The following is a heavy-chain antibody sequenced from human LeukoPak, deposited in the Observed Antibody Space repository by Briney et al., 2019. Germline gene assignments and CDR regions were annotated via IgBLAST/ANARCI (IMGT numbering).Heavy chain of an antibody. CDR3: AKDFRNWGSGYFDY. Sequence: SGGSLRLSCAASGFTFSSYAMTWVRQAPGRGLEWVSSISGSGGSTYYADSVKGRFTISRDNSKNTVYLQMNSLRAEDTAVYCCAKDFRNWGSGYFDYWGQGTLVTVSS. CDR2: ISGSGGST. J-gene: IGHJ4*02. CDR1: GFTFSSYA. V-gene: IGHV3-23*01. D-gene: IGHD7-27*01.